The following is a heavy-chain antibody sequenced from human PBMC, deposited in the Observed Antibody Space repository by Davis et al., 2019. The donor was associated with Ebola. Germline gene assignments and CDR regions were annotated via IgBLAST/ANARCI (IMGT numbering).Heavy chain of an antibody. J-gene: IGHJ5*02. CDR2: INAGNGNT. Sequence: AASVKVSCKASGYIFTTYAMHWVRQAPGQRLEWMGWINAGNGNTKYSQKFQGRVTITRDTSASTAYMELSSLRSEDTAVYYCARDISLYYYGWFDPWGQGTLVTVSS. V-gene: IGHV1-3*01. CDR1: GYIFTTYA. D-gene: IGHD3-10*01. CDR3: ARDISLYYYGWFDP.